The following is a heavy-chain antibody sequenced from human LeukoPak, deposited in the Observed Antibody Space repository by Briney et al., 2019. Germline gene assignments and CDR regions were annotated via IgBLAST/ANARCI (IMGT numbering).Heavy chain of an antibody. CDR2: IYYSGST. CDR3: ARAIQVTYYFDY. V-gene: IGHV4-59*01. J-gene: IGHJ4*02. Sequence: PSETLSLTCTVSGGSISSYYWSWIRQPPGKGLEWIGYIYYSGSTNYNPSLKSRVTISVDTSKNQFSLKLSSVTAADTAVYYCARAIQVTYYFDYWGQGTLVTVSS. CDR1: GGSISSYY. D-gene: IGHD2-21*02.